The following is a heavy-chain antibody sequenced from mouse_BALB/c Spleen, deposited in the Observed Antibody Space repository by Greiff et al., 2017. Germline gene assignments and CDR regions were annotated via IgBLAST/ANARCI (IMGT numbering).Heavy chain of an antibody. V-gene: IGHV5-6-5*01. CDR3: ARTALDY. CDR2: ISSGGST. Sequence: LKESGGGLVKPGGSLKLSCAASGFTFSSYAMSWVRQTPEKRLEWVASISSGGSTYYPDSVKGRFTISRDNARNILYLQMSSLRSEDTAMYYCARTALDYWGQGTTLTVSS. J-gene: IGHJ2*01. CDR1: GFTFSSYA.